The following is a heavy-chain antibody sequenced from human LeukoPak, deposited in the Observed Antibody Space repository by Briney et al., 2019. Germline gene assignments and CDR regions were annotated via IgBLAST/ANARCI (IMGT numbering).Heavy chain of an antibody. CDR2: ISDSGSN. Sequence: ETVTLICNVSGETVRHYSLSWIRQPPGKGLELVGYISDSGSNYHKPSLNGRATLSLDTAKNQFSLELTSVTAADTAVYFCARHSALVATDYWGQGTLVTVSS. V-gene: IGHV4-59*08. D-gene: IGHD2-15*01. J-gene: IGHJ4*02. CDR1: GETVRHYS. CDR3: ARHSALVATDY.